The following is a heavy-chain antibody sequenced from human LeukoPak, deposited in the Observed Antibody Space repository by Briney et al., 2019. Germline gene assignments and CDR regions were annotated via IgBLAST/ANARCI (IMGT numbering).Heavy chain of an antibody. CDR1: GFTFDDYG. D-gene: IGHD5-12*01. J-gene: IGHJ6*03. V-gene: IGHV3-20*04. CDR2: INWNGGST. Sequence: GSLRLSCAASGFTFDDYGMSWVRRAPGKGLEWVSGINWNGGSTGYADSVKGRFTISRDNAKNSLYLQMNSLRAEDTALYYCAKERSGYDYPNYYYYMDVWGKGTTVTVSS. CDR3: AKERSGYDYPNYYYYMDV.